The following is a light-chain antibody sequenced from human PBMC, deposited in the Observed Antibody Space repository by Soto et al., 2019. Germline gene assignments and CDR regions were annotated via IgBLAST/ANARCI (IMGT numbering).Light chain of an antibody. CDR3: QQYGSSPPWT. CDR2: GAS. Sequence: EIVLTQSPGTLSLSPGERATLSCRASQSVSSSYLAWYQQKPGQAPRLLIYGASSRATGIPARFSGSGSGTDFTLTISRLEPEEFAVYYCQQYGSSPPWTFGQGTKVEIK. V-gene: IGKV3-20*01. J-gene: IGKJ1*01. CDR1: QSVSSSY.